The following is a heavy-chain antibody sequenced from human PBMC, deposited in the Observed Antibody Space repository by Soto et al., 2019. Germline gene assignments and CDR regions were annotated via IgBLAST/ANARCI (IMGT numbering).Heavy chain of an antibody. J-gene: IGHJ6*02. CDR2: ISGSGGST. Sequence: EVQLLESGGGWVQPGGFLRLSCAASGFTFRNYAMSWVRQAPGKGLEWVSTISGSGGSTYYADSVKGRFTISRDNSQNTLYLQMNSLRAEDTAVYYCAKTTVIVGYYYCMDVWGQGTTVTVSS. CDR3: AKTTVIVGYYYCMDV. CDR1: GFTFRNYA. V-gene: IGHV3-23*01. D-gene: IGHD4-17*01.